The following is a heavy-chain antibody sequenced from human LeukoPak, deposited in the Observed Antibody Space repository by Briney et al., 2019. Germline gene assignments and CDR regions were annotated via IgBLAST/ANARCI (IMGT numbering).Heavy chain of an antibody. CDR2: IDQDGSVK. CDR1: GFTFTSYW. J-gene: IGHJ4*02. Sequence: PGGSLRLSCTASGFTFTSYWMDWVRQAPGKGLEWVANIDQDGSVKNYVGSVKGRFIISRDNTKNSLYLQINSLRAEDTAVYYCVKDGRRSSPCWGQGTLVTVSS. D-gene: IGHD6-6*01. V-gene: IGHV3-7*03. CDR3: VKDGRRSSPC.